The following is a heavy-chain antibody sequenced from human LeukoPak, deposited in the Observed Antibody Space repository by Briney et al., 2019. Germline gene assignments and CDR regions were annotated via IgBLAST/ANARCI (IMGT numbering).Heavy chain of an antibody. Sequence: PGRSLRLSCAASVFTFSSDAMHWVRQAPGKGLEWVAVISYDGSNKYYADSVKGRFTISRDNSKNTLYLQMNSLRAQHTAVYYCARDNTAMGSGWFDPWGQGTLVTVSS. J-gene: IGHJ5*02. CDR3: ARDNTAMGSGWFDP. CDR2: ISYDGSNK. D-gene: IGHD5-18*01. V-gene: IGHV3-30*04. CDR1: VFTFSSDA.